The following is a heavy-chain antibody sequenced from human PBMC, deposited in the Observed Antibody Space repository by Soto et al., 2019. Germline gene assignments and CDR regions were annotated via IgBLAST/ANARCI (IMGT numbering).Heavy chain of an antibody. CDR1: GDSISGGASF. Sequence: QVQLQESGPGLVKPSETLSLTCTVSGDSISGGASFWSWIRQPPGKGLEWIATVYYSGSSYYNPSRKSRHTISVDTTKNQFSLQLKSMTAADTAVYYCAKLSCTSSNCYFPGWFDPWGQGTLVTVSS. CDR3: AKLSCTSSNCYFPGWFDP. CDR2: VYYSGSS. J-gene: IGHJ5*02. D-gene: IGHD2-2*01. V-gene: IGHV4-31*03.